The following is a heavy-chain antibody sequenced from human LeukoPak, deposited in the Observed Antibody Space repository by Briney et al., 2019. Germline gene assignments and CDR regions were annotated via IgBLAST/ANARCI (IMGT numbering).Heavy chain of an antibody. V-gene: IGHV1-2*02. J-gene: IGHJ6*03. D-gene: IGHD2/OR15-2a*01. CDR1: GYTFTGYY. CDR3: ARGGLPSYYYYMDV. CDR2: INPNSGGT. Sequence: ASVKVSCKASGYTFTGYYMHWVRQAPGQGLEWMGWINPNSGGTNYAQKFQGRVTMTRDTSISTAYMELSSLRSDDTAVYYCARGGLPSYYYYMDVWGKGTTVTVSS.